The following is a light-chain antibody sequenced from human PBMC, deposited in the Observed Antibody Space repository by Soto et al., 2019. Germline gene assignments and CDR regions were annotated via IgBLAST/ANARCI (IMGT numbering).Light chain of an antibody. CDR1: QSVLYSSNNKNY. CDR2: WAS. Sequence: DILLTQSTDSLAVSLGERATINCKSSQSVLYSSNNKNYLAWYQQKPGQPPKLLIYWASTRESGVPDRFSGSGSGTDFTLTISSLQAEDVAVYYCQQYYSTPLTFGGGTKV. J-gene: IGKJ4*01. CDR3: QQYYSTPLT. V-gene: IGKV4-1*01.